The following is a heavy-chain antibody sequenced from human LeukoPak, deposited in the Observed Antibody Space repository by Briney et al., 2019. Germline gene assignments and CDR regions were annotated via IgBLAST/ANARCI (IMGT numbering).Heavy chain of an antibody. CDR3: AKGGVLAYFDC. D-gene: IGHD3-3*01. J-gene: IGHJ4*02. CDR2: ISGSGGST. V-gene: IGHV3-23*01. CDR1: GGSISSYY. Sequence: ETLSLTCTVSGGSISSYYWSWVRQAPGKGLEWVSAISGSGGSTYYADSVKGRFTISRDNSKNTLYLQMNSLRAEDTAVYYCAKGGVLAYFDCWGQGTLVTVSS.